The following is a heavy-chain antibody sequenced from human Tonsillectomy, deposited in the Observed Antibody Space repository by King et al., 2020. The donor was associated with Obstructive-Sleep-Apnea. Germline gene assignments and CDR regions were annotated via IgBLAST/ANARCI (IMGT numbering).Heavy chain of an antibody. Sequence: LVESGGGLVQPGRSLRLSCAASGFNLVDYAMHWVRQVPGKGLEWVSGISWNSGNIGYADSVKGRFTITRDNAKNSLYLQMNSLRAEDTALYYCAKDMGFDTGGGFDYWGQGALVTVFS. V-gene: IGHV3-9*01. CDR1: GFNLVDYA. CDR3: AKDMGFDTGGGFDY. J-gene: IGHJ4*02. CDR2: ISWNSGNI. D-gene: IGHD1-26*01.